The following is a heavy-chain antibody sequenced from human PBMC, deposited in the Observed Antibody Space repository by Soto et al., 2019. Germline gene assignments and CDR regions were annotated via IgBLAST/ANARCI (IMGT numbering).Heavy chain of an antibody. V-gene: IGHV1-8*01. Sequence: QAHLEQSGTELKRPGASVKVSCKASVYTFSDFDINWLRQASGQGPEWMGWMNAKSGDTFFAQRFQDKLNMTWDTSLSTAYMEVGSLTSDDTAIYYCARGNPFNYAGFDVWGQGTTVAVSS. CDR3: ARGNPFNYAGFDV. CDR1: VYTFSDFD. CDR2: MNAKSGDT. D-gene: IGHD3-16*01. J-gene: IGHJ6*02.